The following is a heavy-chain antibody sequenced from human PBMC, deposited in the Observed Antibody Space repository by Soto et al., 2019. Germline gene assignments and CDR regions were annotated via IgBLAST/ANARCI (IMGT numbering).Heavy chain of an antibody. D-gene: IGHD3-3*01. CDR2: MNPNSGNT. Sequence: QVQLVQSGAEVKKPGASVKVSCKASGYTFTSYDINRVRQATGQGLEWLGWMNPNSGNTGYAQKFQGRVTMTRNTSISTAYMELSSLRCEDTAVYYCARVLRKHSGFYGRPNWFDPWGQGTLVTVSS. CDR1: GYTFTSYD. CDR3: ARVLRKHSGFYGRPNWFDP. J-gene: IGHJ5*02. V-gene: IGHV1-8*01.